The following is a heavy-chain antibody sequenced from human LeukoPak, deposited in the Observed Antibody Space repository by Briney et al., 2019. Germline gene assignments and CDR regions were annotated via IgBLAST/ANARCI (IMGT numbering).Heavy chain of an antibody. J-gene: IGHJ4*02. CDR3: ARDPIINGVCYVSDY. V-gene: IGHV1-18*01. CDR1: GYTFTSYG. Sequence: GASVKVSCKASGYTFTSYGISWVRQAPGQGLEWMGWISAYNGNTNYAQKLQGRVTMTTDTSTSTAYMELRSLRSDDTAVYYCARDPIINGVCYVSDYWGQGTLVTVSS. D-gene: IGHD2-8*01. CDR2: ISAYNGNT.